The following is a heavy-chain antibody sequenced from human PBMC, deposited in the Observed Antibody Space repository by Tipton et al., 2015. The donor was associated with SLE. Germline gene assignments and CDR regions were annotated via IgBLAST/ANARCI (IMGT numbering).Heavy chain of an antibody. CDR2: IYYSGST. CDR1: GGSISSYY. J-gene: IGHJ3*02. V-gene: IGHV4-59*01. CDR3: ARGGDSYGYLGAAFDI. Sequence: TLSRTCTVSGGSISSYYWSWIRQPPGKGLEWIGYIYYSGSTNYNPSLKSRVTISVDTSKNQFSLKLSSVTAADAAVYYCARGGDSYGYLGAAFDIWGQGTMVTVSS. D-gene: IGHD5-18*01.